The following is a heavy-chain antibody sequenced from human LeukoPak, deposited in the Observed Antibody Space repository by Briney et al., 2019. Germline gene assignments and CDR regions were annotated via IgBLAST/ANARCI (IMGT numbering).Heavy chain of an antibody. Sequence: PSGTLSLTCAVSGGSISSGNWWSWVRQPPGKGLEWIGEIFHSGSTNYNPSLKSRLTISLDKSKNQFSLKLSSVTAADTAVYYCARQYEPDYYDSSGYPFDPWGQGTLVTVSS. CDR1: GGSISSGNW. D-gene: IGHD3-22*01. V-gene: IGHV4-4*02. J-gene: IGHJ5*02. CDR3: ARQYEPDYYDSSGYPFDP. CDR2: IFHSGST.